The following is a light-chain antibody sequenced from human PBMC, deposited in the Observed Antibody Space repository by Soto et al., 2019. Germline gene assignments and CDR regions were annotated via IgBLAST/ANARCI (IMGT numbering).Light chain of an antibody. CDR2: WAS. CDR1: QSVLYSSNNKNY. J-gene: IGKJ1*01. CDR3: QWYYSAPPT. Sequence: DVVMTQSPDSLAVSLGERATINCKSSQSVLYSSNNKNYLAWYQQKPGQPPKLLIYWASTRESGVPDRFSGSGSGTDFTLTISSLQAEDVSVYYCQWYYSAPPTFGQGNKLEVK. V-gene: IGKV4-1*01.